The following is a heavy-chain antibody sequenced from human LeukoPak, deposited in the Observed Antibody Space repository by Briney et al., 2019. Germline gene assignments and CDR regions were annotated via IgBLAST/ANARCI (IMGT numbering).Heavy chain of an antibody. Sequence: SETLSLTCTVSGDSISSGDYYWRWIRQPPGKGLEWIAYMYYSGSTYYNPSLKSRVTMSADTSKNQLSLKLSSVTAADTAVYYCARPYYYDSRIDHWGQGILVTVSS. J-gene: IGHJ5*02. D-gene: IGHD3-22*01. V-gene: IGHV4-30-4*01. CDR2: MYYSGST. CDR1: GDSISSGDYY. CDR3: ARPYYYDSRIDH.